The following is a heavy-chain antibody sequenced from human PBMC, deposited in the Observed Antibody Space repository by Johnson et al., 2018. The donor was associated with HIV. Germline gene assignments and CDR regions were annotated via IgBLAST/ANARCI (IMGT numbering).Heavy chain of an antibody. CDR3: ARGDREIWFGGVIAPGAFDI. D-gene: IGHD3-16*02. Sequence: VQLVESGGGLVQPGGSLRLSCAASGFTFSSYDMHWVRQATGKGLEWVSAIGTAGDTYYPGSVKGRFTISRENAKNSLYLQVNSLRAEDMTVYYCARGDREIWFGGVIAPGAFDIWGQGTMVTVSS. V-gene: IGHV3-13*01. J-gene: IGHJ3*02. CDR1: GFTFSSYD. CDR2: IGTAGDT.